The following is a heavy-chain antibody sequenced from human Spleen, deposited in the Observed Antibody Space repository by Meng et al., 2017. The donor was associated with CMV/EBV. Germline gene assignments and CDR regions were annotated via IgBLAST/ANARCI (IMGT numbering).Heavy chain of an antibody. CDR2: IYNSGST. CDR3: AREYSSSWYYYYGMDV. CDR1: GGSISAYY. Sequence: SETLSLTCTVSGGSISAYYWSWIRQPPGKGLEWIGYIYNSGSTTYNPSLKSRGTILVDTSKNQFSLKLSSVAAADTAVYYCAREYSSSWYYYYGMDVWGQGTTVTVSS. V-gene: IGHV4-59*01. D-gene: IGHD6-13*01. J-gene: IGHJ6*02.